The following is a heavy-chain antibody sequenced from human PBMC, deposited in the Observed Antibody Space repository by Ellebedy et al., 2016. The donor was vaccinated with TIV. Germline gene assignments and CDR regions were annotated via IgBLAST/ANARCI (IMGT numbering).Heavy chain of an antibody. CDR2: ITPILAIA. CDR1: GYTFTSYF. J-gene: IGHJ4*02. D-gene: IGHD1-26*01. CDR3: ARETSGFDY. Sequence: AASVKVSCKASGYTFTSYFMHWLRQAPGQGLEWMGRITPILAIANYAQKFQGRVTIIADKSTSTAYMELSSLRSEDTAVYYCARETSGFDYWGQGTLVTVSS. V-gene: IGHV1-69*04.